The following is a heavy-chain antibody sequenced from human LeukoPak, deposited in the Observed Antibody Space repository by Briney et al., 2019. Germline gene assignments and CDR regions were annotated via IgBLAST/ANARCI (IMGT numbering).Heavy chain of an antibody. CDR3: ARNYYVPTYDYYFDG. V-gene: IGHV3-23*01. D-gene: IGHD1-26*01. CDR1: GFTFRSYA. J-gene: IGHJ4*02. Sequence: GGPLRLSCAASGFTFRSYAMSWLPDAPGKALEWVSAISGSGGSTYYADSVRGRFTISRDNSKNTLYLHMNSLRAEDRALYYCARNYYVPTYDYYFDGWGQGTLVTVSA. CDR2: ISGSGGST.